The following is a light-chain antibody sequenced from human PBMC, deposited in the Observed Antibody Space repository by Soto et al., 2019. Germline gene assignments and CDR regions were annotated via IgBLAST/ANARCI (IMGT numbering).Light chain of an antibody. CDR1: QSITTN. Sequence: EVVMTQSPVTLSVSPGERATLSCRASQSITTNLAWYQQKPGQAPGLLIYGASTRATGVPARFSGSGSGTQFTLTINSLQSEDFAVYYCQQYNDWPPKRTFGQGTRVDFK. J-gene: IGKJ1*01. V-gene: IGKV3-15*01. CDR2: GAS. CDR3: QQYNDWPPKRT.